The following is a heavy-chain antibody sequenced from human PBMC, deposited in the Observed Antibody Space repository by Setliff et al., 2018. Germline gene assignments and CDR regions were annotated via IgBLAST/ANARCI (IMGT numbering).Heavy chain of an antibody. V-gene: IGHV4-61*09. Sequence: SETLSLTCTVSDDSISSRHFYWSWVRQPAAKGLVWLGKIYTSWSTNNNPSLKGRATSSIDASKRQFSLQLTSVTAADTALYYCSIGGGYCDFFDCFPFDNWGQGFLVTVSS. CDR3: SIGGGYCDFFDCFPFDN. D-gene: IGHD3-16*01. CDR1: DDSISSRHFY. J-gene: IGHJ4*02. CDR2: IYTSWST.